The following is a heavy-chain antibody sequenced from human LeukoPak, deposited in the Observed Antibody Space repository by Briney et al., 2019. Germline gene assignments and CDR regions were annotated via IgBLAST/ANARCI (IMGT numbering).Heavy chain of an antibody. CDR1: GGSISSCGYS. Sequence: SETVSLTCGVCGGSISSCGYSWSWVRQPPGKGLEWVCYFYHGGSPYYNPSLKSRVPISVDRPKNQFSLKLSSLTAADTAVYYCASTPYNWNYTPHFDYWVQGTLVTVYS. CDR2: FYHGGSP. J-gene: IGHJ4*02. D-gene: IGHD1-7*01. V-gene: IGHV4-30-2*01. CDR3: ASTPYNWNYTPHFDY.